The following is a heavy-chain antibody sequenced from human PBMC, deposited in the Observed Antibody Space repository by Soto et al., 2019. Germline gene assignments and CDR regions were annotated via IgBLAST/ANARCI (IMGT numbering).Heavy chain of an antibody. Sequence: TLSLTCTVSGSSISSGGYYWSWICQHPGKGLEWIGYIYYSGSTYYNPSLKSRVTISVDTSKNQFSLKLSSVTAADTAVYYCARAEESIAARQWFDPWGQGTLVTVSS. CDR2: IYYSGST. J-gene: IGHJ5*02. CDR3: ARAEESIAARQWFDP. V-gene: IGHV4-31*03. CDR1: GSSISSGGYY. D-gene: IGHD6-6*01.